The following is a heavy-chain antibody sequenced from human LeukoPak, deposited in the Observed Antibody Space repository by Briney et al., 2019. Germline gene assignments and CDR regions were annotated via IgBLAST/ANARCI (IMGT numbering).Heavy chain of an antibody. Sequence: GESLKISCAASGFTVNSYALTWVRQAPGKGLVWVSHINTDGSTTNYADSLKGRFTISRDNSKNTLHLQMNNLRAEDTAVYYCAREVSGRDDYWGQGTLVTVSS. D-gene: IGHD3-10*01. J-gene: IGHJ4*02. CDR2: INTDGSTT. CDR3: AREVSGRDDY. CDR1: GFTVNSYA. V-gene: IGHV3-74*01.